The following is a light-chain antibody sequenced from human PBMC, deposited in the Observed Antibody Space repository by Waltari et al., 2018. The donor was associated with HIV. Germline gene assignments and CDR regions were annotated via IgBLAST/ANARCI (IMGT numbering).Light chain of an antibody. J-gene: IGLJ3*02. Sequence: QSVLTQPPSASGTPGQRVTISCSGSSSNIGSNYVYWYQQLPGTAPKLLIYRNKPRLSGVPDRFAGSKSGTSASLAIIGLRSEDEADYYCAAWDDSLSGRVFGGGTKLTVL. CDR3: AAWDDSLSGRV. V-gene: IGLV1-47*01. CDR1: SSNIGSNY. CDR2: RNK.